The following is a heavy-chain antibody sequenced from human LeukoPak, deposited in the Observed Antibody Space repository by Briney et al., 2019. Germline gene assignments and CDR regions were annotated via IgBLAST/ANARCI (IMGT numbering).Heavy chain of an antibody. CDR2: INHSGSS. D-gene: IGHD3-22*01. J-gene: IGHJ4*02. Sequence: SETLSLTCAVHGGSFSGHYWSWIRQRPGKGLEWIGEINHSGSSNYSPSLQSRVTISVDTSKNQFSLKLTSVTAADTAVYYCARLFYYGGSGYYGAFEYWGQGNLVTVSS. CDR3: ARLFYYGGSGYYGAFEY. CDR1: GGSFSGHY. V-gene: IGHV4-34*01.